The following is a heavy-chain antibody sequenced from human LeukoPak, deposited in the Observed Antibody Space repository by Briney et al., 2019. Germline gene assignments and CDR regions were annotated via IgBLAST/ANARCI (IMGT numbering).Heavy chain of an antibody. CDR1: GGSFSGYY. V-gene: IGHV4-34*01. Sequence: SETLSLTCAVYGGSFSGYYWTWIRQPPGKGLEWIGQITHSGSTTYNPSLKSRVTISVDTSKNQFFLKLSSVTAADTAVYYCARLGGYSSSWYLYYFDHWGQGTLVTVSS. CDR3: ARLGGYSSSWYLYYFDH. CDR2: ITHSGST. D-gene: IGHD6-13*01. J-gene: IGHJ4*02.